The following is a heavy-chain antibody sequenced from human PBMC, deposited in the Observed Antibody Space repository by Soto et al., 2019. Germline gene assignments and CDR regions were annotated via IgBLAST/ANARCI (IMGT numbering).Heavy chain of an antibody. CDR1: GFTFSSYS. V-gene: IGHV3-21*01. CDR2: ISSSSSYI. Sequence: EVQLVESGGGLVKPGGSLRLSCAASGFTFSSYSMNWVRQAPGKGLEWVSSISSSSSYIYYADSVKGRFTISRDNAKNSLYLQMNSLRAEDTAVYYCAIEDYYDSSVVLWGMAFDIWGQGTMVTVSS. CDR3: AIEDYYDSSVVLWGMAFDI. J-gene: IGHJ3*02. D-gene: IGHD3-22*01.